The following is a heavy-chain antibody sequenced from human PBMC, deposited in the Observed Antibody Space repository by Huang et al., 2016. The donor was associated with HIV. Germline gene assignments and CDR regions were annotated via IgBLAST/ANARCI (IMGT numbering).Heavy chain of an antibody. V-gene: IGHV4-59*01. D-gene: IGHD6-6*01. CDR1: GGSMSSYY. CDR2: GYYSGST. Sequence: QVQLQESGPGLVKPSETLSLTCTVSGGSMSSYYWSWLRPPPGKGLECIGYGYYSGSTNYNPSLKMRVTITVDTAKNQFSLRLSSVTAADAAVYYCASASIAARRWFDPWGQGSLVTVSS. CDR3: ASASIAARRWFDP. J-gene: IGHJ5*02.